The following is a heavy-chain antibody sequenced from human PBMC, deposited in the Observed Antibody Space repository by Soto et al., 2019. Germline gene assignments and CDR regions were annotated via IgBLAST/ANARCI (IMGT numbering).Heavy chain of an antibody. V-gene: IGHV3-74*01. J-gene: IGHJ5*02. CDR1: GFSLSRAW. CDR3: AREDFWSFA. Sequence: EVQLAESGGGFVEPGGSLRLSCVVSGFSLSRAWMDWVRQVPGKGLVWVSRINKDATTTYADSVKGRFTISRDTAKNKLYLQMNSLRAEDTALYYCAREDFWSFAWGQGTLVTVSS. CDR2: INKDATT. D-gene: IGHD3-3*01.